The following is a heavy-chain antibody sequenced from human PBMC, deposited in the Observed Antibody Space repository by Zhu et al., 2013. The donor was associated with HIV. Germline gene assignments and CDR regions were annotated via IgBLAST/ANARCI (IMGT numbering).Heavy chain of an antibody. CDR1: GGTLNKYA. J-gene: IGHJ5*02. D-gene: IGHD3-10*01. CDR2: IIPIFGTA. CDR3: ARDRAELGYYGSGSYYNEYNWFDP. Sequence: QVPLVPSGAEVKNPGSSVKVSCKASGGTLNKYAIIWVRQAPGQGLEWMGGIIPIFGTANYAQKFQGRVTITADKSTSTAYMELSSLRSEDTAVYYCARDRAELGYYGSGSYYNEYNWFDPWGQGTLVTVSS. V-gene: IGHV1-69*06.